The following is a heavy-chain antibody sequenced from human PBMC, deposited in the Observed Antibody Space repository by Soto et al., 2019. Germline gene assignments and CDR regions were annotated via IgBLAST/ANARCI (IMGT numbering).Heavy chain of an antibody. CDR1: GYTFTSYA. CDR2: INAGNGNT. D-gene: IGHD3-22*01. CDR3: ARAPYYYDSTGTEEPAYFDY. Sequence: ASVKVSCKASGYTFTSYAMHWVRQAPGQRLEWMGWINAGNGNTKYSQKFQGRVTITRDTSASTAYMELSSLRSEGTAVYYCARAPYYYDSTGTEEPAYFDYWGQGTLVTVSS. V-gene: IGHV1-3*01. J-gene: IGHJ4*02.